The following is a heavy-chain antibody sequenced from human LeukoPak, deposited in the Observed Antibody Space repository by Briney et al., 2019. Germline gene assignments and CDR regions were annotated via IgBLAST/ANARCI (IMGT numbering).Heavy chain of an antibody. J-gene: IGHJ4*02. Sequence: SETLSLTCTVSGGSVSRNSDYWGWIRQPPGKGLEWIGEIYHSGSTNYNPSLKSRVTISVDKSKNQFSLKLSSVTAADTAVYYCARVTIAAAGWEDYFDYWGQGILVTVSS. CDR2: IYHSGST. D-gene: IGHD6-13*01. CDR1: GGSVSRNSDY. CDR3: ARVTIAAAGWEDYFDY. V-gene: IGHV4-39*07.